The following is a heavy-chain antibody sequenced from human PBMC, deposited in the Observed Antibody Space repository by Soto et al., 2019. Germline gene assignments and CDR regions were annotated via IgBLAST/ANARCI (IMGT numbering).Heavy chain of an antibody. CDR3: ARGDTMVRGVKDY. J-gene: IGHJ4*02. D-gene: IGHD3-10*01. V-gene: IGHV4-31*03. CDR2: IYYSGST. Sequence: SETLSLTCTVSGGSISTGYYYWTWIRQHPGKGLEWIGYIYYSGSTYYNPSLKSRVTISADTSKNQFSLKLSSVTAADTAVYYCARGDTMVRGVKDYWGQGTLVTVSS. CDR1: GGSISTGYYY.